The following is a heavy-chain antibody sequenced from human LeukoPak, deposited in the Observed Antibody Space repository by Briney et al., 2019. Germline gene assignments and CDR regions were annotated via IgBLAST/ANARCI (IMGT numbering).Heavy chain of an antibody. CDR1: GGSFSGYY. CDR2: INHSGST. J-gene: IGHJ4*02. D-gene: IGHD5-24*01. V-gene: IGHV4-34*01. Sequence: SETLSLTCAVYGGSFSGYYWSWIRQPPGKGLEWIGEINHSGSTNYNPSLKSRVTISVDTSKNQFSLKLSPVTAADTAVYYCAREDGYNQGGIDYWGQGTLVTVSS. CDR3: AREDGYNQGGIDY.